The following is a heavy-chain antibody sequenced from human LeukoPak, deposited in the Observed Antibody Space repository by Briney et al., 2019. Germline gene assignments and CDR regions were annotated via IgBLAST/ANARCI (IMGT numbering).Heavy chain of an antibody. D-gene: IGHD6-19*01. CDR1: GLNFSDYY. CDR2: ITSSGSTI. CDR3: ARDSSGWYHWFDP. J-gene: IGHJ5*02. V-gene: IGHV3-11*04. Sequence: PGGSLRLSCAASGLNFSDYYMSWIRQAPGKGLEWISYITSSGSTIYYANSVKGRFTISRDNAKNSLYLQMNSLRAEDTAVYYCARDSSGWYHWFDPWGQGTLVIVSS.